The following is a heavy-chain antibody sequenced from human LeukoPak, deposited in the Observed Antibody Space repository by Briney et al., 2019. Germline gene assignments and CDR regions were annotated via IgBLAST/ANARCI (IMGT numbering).Heavy chain of an antibody. CDR1: GFTFSSYA. CDR2: ISGSGGST. CDR3: AKEPRDIVVVPAANY. Sequence: PGGSLGLSCAASGFTFSSYAMSWVRQAPGKGLEWVSAISGSGGSTYYADSVKGRFTISRDNSKNTLYLQMSSLRAEDTAVYYCAKEPRDIVVVPAANYWGQGTLVTVSS. D-gene: IGHD2-2*01. V-gene: IGHV3-23*01. J-gene: IGHJ4*02.